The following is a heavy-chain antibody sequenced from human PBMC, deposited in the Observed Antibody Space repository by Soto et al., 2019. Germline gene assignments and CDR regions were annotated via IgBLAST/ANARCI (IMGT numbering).Heavy chain of an antibody. CDR3: ARGKGIAAAGTLYYYYYGMDV. D-gene: IGHD6-13*01. Sequence: PSPTLSLTCVTSGDDIACITAVWNSIRQSPSRGLEWLGRTYYRSKWYNDYAVSVKSRITINPDTSKNQFSLQLNSVTPEDTAVYYCARGKGIAAAGTLYYYYYGMDVWGQGTTVTVSS. V-gene: IGHV6-1*01. CDR2: TYYRSKWYN. J-gene: IGHJ6*02. CDR1: GDDIACITAV.